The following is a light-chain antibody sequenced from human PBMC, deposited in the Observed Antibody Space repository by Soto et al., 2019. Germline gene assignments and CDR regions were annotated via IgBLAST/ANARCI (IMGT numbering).Light chain of an antibody. J-gene: IGKJ2*01. V-gene: IGKV3-20*01. Sequence: EIVFTQSPGTLSLSPGETATLCGSASQGVSSSYLTWYQQRPGRAPRLLIYGASSRAAGIPDRFSGSGSGTDFTLTIRRLEPEDFAVYYCQQYGDSMFIFGQGTKVDIK. CDR3: QQYGDSMFI. CDR2: GAS. CDR1: QGVSSSY.